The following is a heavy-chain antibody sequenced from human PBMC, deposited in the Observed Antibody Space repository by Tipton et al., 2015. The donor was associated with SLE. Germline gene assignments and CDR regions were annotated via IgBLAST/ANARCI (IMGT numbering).Heavy chain of an antibody. Sequence: TLSLTCSVSGGSISSTSYAWGWIRQPPGKGLQWIANIHSGGGTYYNPSLRSRVTISVDTSNNQFSLKLSSVTAADTAIYYCARLMTPVTARYFDLWGRGTLVTVSS. D-gene: IGHD4-11*01. J-gene: IGHJ2*01. CDR2: IHSGGGT. V-gene: IGHV4-39*07. CDR3: ARLMTPVTARYFDL. CDR1: GGSISSTSYA.